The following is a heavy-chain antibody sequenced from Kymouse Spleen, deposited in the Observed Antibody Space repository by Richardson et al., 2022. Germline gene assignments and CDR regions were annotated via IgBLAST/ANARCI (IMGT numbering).Heavy chain of an antibody. Sequence: QLQLQESGPGLVKPSETLSLTCTVSGGSISSSSYYWGWIRQPPGKGLEWIGSIYYSGSTYYNPSLKSRVTISVDTSKNQFSLKLSSVTAADTAVYYCARHILTGYSYFDYWGQGTLVTVSS. CDR1: GGSISSSSYY. D-gene: IGHD3-9*01. J-gene: IGHJ4*02. CDR2: IYYSGST. CDR3: ARHILTGYSYFDY. V-gene: IGHV4-39*01.